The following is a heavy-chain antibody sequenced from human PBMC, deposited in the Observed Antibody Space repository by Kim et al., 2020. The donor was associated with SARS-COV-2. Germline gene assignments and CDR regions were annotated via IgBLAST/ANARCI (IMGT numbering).Heavy chain of an antibody. CDR3: ARDWYRSSWYLDHYYYGMDV. V-gene: IGHV3-11*06. J-gene: IGHJ6*02. Sequence: RFTISRDNAKNSLYLQMNSLRAEDTAVYYCARDWYRSSWYLDHYYYGMDVWGQGTTVTVSS. D-gene: IGHD6-13*01.